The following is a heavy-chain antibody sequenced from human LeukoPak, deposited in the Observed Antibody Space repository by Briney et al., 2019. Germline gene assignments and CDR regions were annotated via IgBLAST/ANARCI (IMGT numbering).Heavy chain of an antibody. V-gene: IGHV4-4*02. Sequence: PSGTLSLTCTVSSGSIFNTNWWSWVRQPPGKGLEWIGQIFHSGSTSYSPSLKSRVTISMDKSKNQISLRLTSVTAADTAVYYCARDPGSGWYYFDYWGQGTLVTVSS. D-gene: IGHD6-19*01. CDR2: IFHSGST. J-gene: IGHJ4*02. CDR1: SGSIFNTNW. CDR3: ARDPGSGWYYFDY.